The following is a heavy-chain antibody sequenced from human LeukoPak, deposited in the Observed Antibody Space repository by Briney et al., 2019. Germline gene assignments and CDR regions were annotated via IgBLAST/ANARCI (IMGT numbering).Heavy chain of an antibody. Sequence: GGSLRLSCAASGFAFDSYSMNWVRQAPGKGLEWVSSISASSVYIYYADSVRGRFTISRDNSKNTLYLQMNSLRAEDTAVYYCAKAGSSSWYVFDYWGQGTLVTVSS. CDR2: ISASSVYI. CDR3: AKAGSSSWYVFDY. J-gene: IGHJ4*02. V-gene: IGHV3-21*04. D-gene: IGHD6-13*01. CDR1: GFAFDSYS.